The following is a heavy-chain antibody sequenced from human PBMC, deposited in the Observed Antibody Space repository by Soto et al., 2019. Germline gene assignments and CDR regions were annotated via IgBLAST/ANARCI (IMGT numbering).Heavy chain of an antibody. CDR2: IYYSGST. D-gene: IGHD6-19*01. CDR3: ARGIAVAAFDY. Sequence: QVQLQESGPGLVKPSQTLSLTCTVSGGSISSGGYYWSWIRQPPGKGLEWIGYIYYSGSTYYNPSRKSRVTISVDTSKNQYSLKLSAVTAADTSVDYCARGIAVAAFDYWGQGTLVTVSS. J-gene: IGHJ4*02. CDR1: GGSISSGGYY. V-gene: IGHV4-31*03.